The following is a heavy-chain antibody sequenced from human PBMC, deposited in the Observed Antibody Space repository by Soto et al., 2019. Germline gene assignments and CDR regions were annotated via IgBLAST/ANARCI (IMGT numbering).Heavy chain of an antibody. Sequence: SETLSLTCTVSGGSITSSSYYWGWIRQPPGKGLEWIGSIYYSGRAYYSPSLKSRVTISVDTSKNQFSLKLSSVTAADTAVYYCAVSIGARYFDYWGQGTLVTVSS. J-gene: IGHJ4*02. CDR2: IYYSGRA. CDR1: GGSITSSSYY. CDR3: AVSIGARYFDY. D-gene: IGHD6-6*01. V-gene: IGHV4-39*01.